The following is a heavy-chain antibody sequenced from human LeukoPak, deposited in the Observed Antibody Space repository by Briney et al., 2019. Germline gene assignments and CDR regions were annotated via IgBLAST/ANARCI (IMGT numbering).Heavy chain of an antibody. Sequence: SETLSLTCTVSGGSISSYYWSWIRQPPGKGLEWIGYIYYSGSTNYNPSLKSRVTISVDTSKNQFSLRLSSVTAADTAVYYCARYYYDRGNFDYWGQGTLVTVSS. J-gene: IGHJ4*02. CDR3: ARYYYDRGNFDY. CDR1: GGSISSYY. V-gene: IGHV4-59*01. CDR2: IYYSGST. D-gene: IGHD3-22*01.